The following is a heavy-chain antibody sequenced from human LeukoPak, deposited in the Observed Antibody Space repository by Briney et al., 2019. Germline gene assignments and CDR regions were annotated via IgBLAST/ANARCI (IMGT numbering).Heavy chain of an antibody. CDR3: ARMVLSSSGRYFDY. CDR2: IYTSGST. J-gene: IGHJ4*02. V-gene: IGHV4-4*07. Sequence: PSETLSLTCTVSGGSISTYYWSWIRQPAGKGLEWIGRIYTSGSTNYNPSLKSRVTMSVDTSKNQFSLKLSSVTAADTAVYYCARMVLSSSGRYFDYWGQGTLVTVSS. D-gene: IGHD6-6*01. CDR1: GGSISTYY.